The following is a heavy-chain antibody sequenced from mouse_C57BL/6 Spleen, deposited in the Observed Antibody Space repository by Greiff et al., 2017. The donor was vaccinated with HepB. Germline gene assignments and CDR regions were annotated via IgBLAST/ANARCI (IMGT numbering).Heavy chain of an antibody. CDR2: ISDGGSYT. J-gene: IGHJ2*01. Sequence: VQLKESGGGLVKPGGSLKLSCAASGFTFSSYAMSWVRQTPEKRLEWVATISDGGSYTYYPDNVKGRFTISRDNAKNNLYLQMSHLKSEDTAMYYCARERGLRRGFDYWGQGTTLTVSS. CDR3: ARERGLRRGFDY. CDR1: GFTFSSYA. D-gene: IGHD2-4*01. V-gene: IGHV5-4*01.